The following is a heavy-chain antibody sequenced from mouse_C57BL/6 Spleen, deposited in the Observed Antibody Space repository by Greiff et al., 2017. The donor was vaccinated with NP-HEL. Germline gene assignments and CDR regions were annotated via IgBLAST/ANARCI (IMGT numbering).Heavy chain of an antibody. CDR1: GFTFNTYA. D-gene: IGHD2-4*01. CDR2: IRSKSSNYAT. V-gene: IGHV10-3*01. J-gene: IGHJ3*01. CDR3: VRDDGYYDYDDWFAY. Sequence: EVQGVESGGGLVQPKGSLKLSCAASGFTFNTYAMHWVRQAPGKGLEWVARIRSKSSNYATYYADSVKDRFTISRDDSQSMLYLQMNNLKTEDTAMYYCVRDDGYYDYDDWFAYWGQGTLVTVSA.